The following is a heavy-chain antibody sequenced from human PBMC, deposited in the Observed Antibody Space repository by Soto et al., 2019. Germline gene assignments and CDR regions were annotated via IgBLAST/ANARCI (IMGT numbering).Heavy chain of an antibody. CDR1: GGSISGYY. J-gene: IGHJ4*02. Sequence: QVQLQKSGPGLVSPSETLSLTCTGCGGSISGYYWGWIRQTPGKALKWIGYIYYSGNTSYHPSLYSQLSMRVDTSKIQVCVKVNSLTPADTAVYYCARESYYCPGATVVAYWCQGTLVTVSS. CDR2: IYYSGNT. V-gene: IGHV4-59*01. CDR3: ARESYYCPGATVVAY. D-gene: IGHD1-26*01.